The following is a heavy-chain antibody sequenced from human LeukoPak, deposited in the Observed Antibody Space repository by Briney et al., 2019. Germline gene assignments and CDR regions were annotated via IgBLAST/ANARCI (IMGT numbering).Heavy chain of an antibody. D-gene: IGHD2-2*01. J-gene: IGHJ4*02. Sequence: PSEALSLTCAVYGGSFSGYYWNWIRQPPGKGLEWIGEINHSGSTYYNPSLKSRVTISVDTSKNQFSLKLTSVTAADTAVYYCARLGGPAAVDYWGQGTLVTVSS. CDR3: ARLGGPAAVDY. CDR1: GGSFSGYY. V-gene: IGHV4-34*01. CDR2: INHSGST.